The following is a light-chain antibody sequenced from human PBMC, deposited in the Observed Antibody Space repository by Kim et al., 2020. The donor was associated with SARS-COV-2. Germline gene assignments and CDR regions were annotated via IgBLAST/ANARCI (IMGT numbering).Light chain of an antibody. V-gene: IGKV1-5*03. J-gene: IGKJ4*02. CDR2: RAS. CDR3: QQYNSYSLT. CDR1: QSISSR. Sequence: ASVGERVTITCRASQSISSRLAWYQQKPGKAPRLLIYRASSRASGVPARFSGSGSGTEFTLTISSLQSDDFATYYCQQYNSYSLTFGEGTKVDIK.